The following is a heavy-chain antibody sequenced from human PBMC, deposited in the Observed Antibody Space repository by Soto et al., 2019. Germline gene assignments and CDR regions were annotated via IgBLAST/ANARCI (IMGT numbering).Heavy chain of an antibody. CDR3: ARSTTWAPNYYYYALDV. Sequence: QVQLVESGGGVVQPGRSLRLSCAASGFIFSSYGMHWVRQAPGKGLEWVAVISYDENNKDYAESVKGRFTISRDNSKNKLYLQMNSLRVEHTAVDYCARSTTWAPNYYYYALDVWGQGTTVTVSS. V-gene: IGHV3-30*03. D-gene: IGHD1-1*01. CDR1: GFIFSSYG. CDR2: ISYDENNK. J-gene: IGHJ6*02.